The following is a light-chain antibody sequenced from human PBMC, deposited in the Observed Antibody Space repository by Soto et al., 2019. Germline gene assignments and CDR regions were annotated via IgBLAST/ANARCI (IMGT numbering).Light chain of an antibody. V-gene: IGKV3-20*01. CDR2: GAS. CDR3: QQYCSSPWT. CDR1: QSVSSSY. J-gene: IGKJ1*01. Sequence: EIVLTQSPGTLSLSPGERATLSCRASQSVSSSYLAWYQQKPGQAPRLLIYGASSRAADIPDRFSGSGSGTDFTLTISRLEPEDFPVYYCQQYCSSPWTFGQGTKVDIK.